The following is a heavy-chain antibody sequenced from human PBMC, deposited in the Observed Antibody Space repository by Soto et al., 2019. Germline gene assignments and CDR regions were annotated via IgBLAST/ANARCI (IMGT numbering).Heavy chain of an antibody. CDR3: ASRPSYSSSWYRSYYGMDV. J-gene: IGHJ6*02. V-gene: IGHV4-4*02. Sequence: SETLSLTCAVSGGSTSSSNWWSWVRQPPGKGLEWIGEIYHSGSTNYNPSLKSRVTISVDKSKNQFSLKLSSVTAADTAVYYCASRPSYSSSWYRSYYGMDVWGQGTTVTVS. CDR1: GGSTSSSNW. D-gene: IGHD6-13*01. CDR2: IYHSGST.